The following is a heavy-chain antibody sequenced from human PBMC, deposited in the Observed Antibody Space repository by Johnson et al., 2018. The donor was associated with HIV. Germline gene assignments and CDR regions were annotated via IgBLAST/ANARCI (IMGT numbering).Heavy chain of an antibody. V-gene: IGHV3-30*02. CDR2: IRYDGSNK. CDR1: VFTFSNAW. CDR3: AKDIDDYYESGGYRQGAFDI. J-gene: IGHJ3*02. Sequence: QVQLAESGGGLVKPGGSLRLSCAASVFTFSNAWMSWVRQAPGKGLEWVAFIRYDGSNKYYGDSVKGRFTISRDNSKNTLYLQMNSLRAEDTAVYYCAKDIDDYYESGGYRQGAFDIWGQGTMVTVSS. D-gene: IGHD3-22*01.